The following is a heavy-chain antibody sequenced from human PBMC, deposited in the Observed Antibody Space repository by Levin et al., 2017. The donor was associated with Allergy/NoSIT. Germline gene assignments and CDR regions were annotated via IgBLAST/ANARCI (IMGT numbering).Heavy chain of an antibody. D-gene: IGHD1-1*01. CDR1: GFTFRTHW. CDR3: ATAGNWITVWMGYRQH. Sequence: GGSLRLSCAASGFTFRTHWMTWVRQAPGRGLEWVANIQQDGNEKYYVDSVKGRFTISRDNAKSSVFLQMSSLIVEDTAMYYCATAGNWITVWMGYRQHWGQGTLVTVSS. CDR2: IQQDGNEK. J-gene: IGHJ1*01. V-gene: IGHV3-7*05.